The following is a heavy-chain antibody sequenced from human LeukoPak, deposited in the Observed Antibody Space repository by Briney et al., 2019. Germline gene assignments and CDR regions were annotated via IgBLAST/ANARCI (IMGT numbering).Heavy chain of an antibody. J-gene: IGHJ4*02. Sequence: GGSLRLSCSASGFTFKSYAMHWVRQAPGKGLEWVSSISSSSSYIYYADSVKGRFTISRDNAKNSLYLQMNSLRAEDTAVYYCARGALRMVATGSDYWGQGTLVTVSS. CDR1: GFTFKSYA. CDR2: ISSSSSYI. CDR3: ARGALRMVATGSDY. V-gene: IGHV3-21*01. D-gene: IGHD5-12*01.